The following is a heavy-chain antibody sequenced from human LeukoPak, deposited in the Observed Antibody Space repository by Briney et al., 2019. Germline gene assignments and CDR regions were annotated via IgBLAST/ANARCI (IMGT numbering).Heavy chain of an antibody. CDR1: GFTFSSYS. J-gene: IGHJ6*03. D-gene: IGHD1-26*01. Sequence: GGSLRLSCAASGFTFSSYSINWVRQAPGKGLEWVSSISSTSSYIYYADSVKGRFTISRDNTKNSLYLRMNSLRAENTAVYYCARVVGYYYYMDVWGKGTTVTVSS. CDR2: ISSTSSYI. CDR3: ARVVGYYYYMDV. V-gene: IGHV3-21*01.